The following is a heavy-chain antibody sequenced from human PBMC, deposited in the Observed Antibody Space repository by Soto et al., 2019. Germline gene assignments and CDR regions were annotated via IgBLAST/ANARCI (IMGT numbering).Heavy chain of an antibody. V-gene: IGHV1-69*05. CDR3: ARASRGFGPFDP. J-gene: IGHJ5*02. D-gene: IGHD6-25*01. CDR1: GGTFSSYA. CDR2: IIPIFGTA. Sequence: GASVKVSCKASGGTFSSYAISWVRQAPGQGLEWMGGIIPIFGTANYAQKLQGRVTMTTDTSTSTAYMELRSLRSDDTAVYYCARASRGFGPFDPWGQGTLVTVSS.